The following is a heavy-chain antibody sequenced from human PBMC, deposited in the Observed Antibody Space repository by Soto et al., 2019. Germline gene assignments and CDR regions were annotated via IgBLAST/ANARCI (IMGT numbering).Heavy chain of an antibody. CDR3: AKAGITMGRGVAGVRYYFDF. V-gene: IGHV3-23*01. CDR1: GFTFSSYA. Sequence: EVQLLESGGGLVQPGGSLRLSCAASGFTFSSYAMSWVRQAPGKGLEWVSAISGSGGSTYYADSVKGRFSISRDNSKNTLHLQLNSLRAEDTAVYYCAKAGITMGRGVAGVRYYFDFWGQGTLVTVSS. D-gene: IGHD3-10*01. CDR2: ISGSGGST. J-gene: IGHJ4*02.